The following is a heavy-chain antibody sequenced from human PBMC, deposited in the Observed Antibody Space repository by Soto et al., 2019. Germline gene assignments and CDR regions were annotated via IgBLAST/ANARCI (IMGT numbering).Heavy chain of an antibody. V-gene: IGHV1-2*02. J-gene: IGHJ3*02. D-gene: IGHD3-16*01. Sequence: ASVKVSCKASGYTFTGYYMHWVRQAPGQGLEWMGWINPNSGGTNYAQKFQGRVTMTRDTSISTAYMELSRLRSDDTAVYYCARAYGTTLNDPFAIWGQGKMVTV. CDR2: INPNSGGT. CDR1: GYTFTGYY. CDR3: ARAYGTTLNDPFAI.